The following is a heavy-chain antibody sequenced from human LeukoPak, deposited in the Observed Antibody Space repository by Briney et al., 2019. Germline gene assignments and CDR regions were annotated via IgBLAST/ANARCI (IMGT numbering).Heavy chain of an antibody. J-gene: IGHJ4*02. Sequence: GGSLRLSCAASGFTFSSYAMSWVRQAPGKGLEWVSAISGSGGSTYYADSVKGRFTISRDNSKNTLYLQMNSLRAEDTAVYYCAKDREYYDSSGYYSALVYWGQGTLVTVSS. D-gene: IGHD3-22*01. V-gene: IGHV3-23*01. CDR1: GFTFSSYA. CDR2: ISGSGGST. CDR3: AKDREYYDSSGYYSALVY.